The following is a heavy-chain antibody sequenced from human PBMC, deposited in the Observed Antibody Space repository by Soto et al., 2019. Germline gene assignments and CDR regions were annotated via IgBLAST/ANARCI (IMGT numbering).Heavy chain of an antibody. Sequence: SETLSLTCTVSGGSISSSSYYWGWIRQPPGKGLEWIGSIYYSGSTYYNPSLKSRVTISVDTSKNQFSLKLSSVTAADTAVYYCARIMRYPTTFDWGQGTLVTVSS. J-gene: IGHJ4*02. CDR1: GGSISSSSYY. D-gene: IGHD1-1*01. CDR2: IYYSGST. V-gene: IGHV4-39*01. CDR3: ARIMRYPTTFD.